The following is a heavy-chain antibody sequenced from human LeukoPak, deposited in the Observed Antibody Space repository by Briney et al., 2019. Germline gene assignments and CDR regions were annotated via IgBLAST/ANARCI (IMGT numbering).Heavy chain of an antibody. CDR2: MSSSDDGR. J-gene: IGHJ4*02. D-gene: IGHD2-15*01. CDR1: GFSFSSYA. V-gene: IGHV3-23*01. Sequence: GGSLRLSCATSGFSFSSYAMSWVRQAPGKGLEWVSAMSSSDDGRYYAASVRGRFTISRDTSRSTLYLQMNSLRAEDAAVYYCAKAPVTSCRGAFCYPFDYWSQGTLVTVSS. CDR3: AKAPVTSCRGAFCYPFDY.